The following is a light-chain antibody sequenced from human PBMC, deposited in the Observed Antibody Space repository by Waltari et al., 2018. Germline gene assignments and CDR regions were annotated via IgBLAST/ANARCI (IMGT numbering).Light chain of an antibody. J-gene: IGKJ2*01. V-gene: IGKV3-20*01. Sequence: VLTQSPGTLSLSPGDRVTLSCRASQSLTKRYLAWYQQKPGQAPRLLIYGASSRAAGIPDRFSGSVSGTDFTLTISRLEPEDFAVYYCQQYGSSILYTFGQGTKLEIK. CDR3: QQYGSSILYT. CDR2: GAS. CDR1: QSLTKRY.